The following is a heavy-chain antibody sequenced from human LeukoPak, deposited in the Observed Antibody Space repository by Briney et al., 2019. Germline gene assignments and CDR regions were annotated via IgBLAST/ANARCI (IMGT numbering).Heavy chain of an antibody. CDR3: ARTTSLTASGYDY. V-gene: IGHV1-8*03. Sequence: GASVKVSCKTSGYTFTSYHINWVRQATGQGLEWMGWMNPYSGDRSYAQKFQGRVSITSDTSISTAYMELSSLRSEDTAVYFCARTTSLTASGYDYWGQGTLVTVSS. J-gene: IGHJ4*02. CDR2: MNPYSGDR. D-gene: IGHD4-17*01. CDR1: GYTFTSYH.